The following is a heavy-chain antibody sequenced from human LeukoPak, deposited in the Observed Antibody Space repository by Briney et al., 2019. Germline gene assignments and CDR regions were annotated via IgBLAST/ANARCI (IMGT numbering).Heavy chain of an antibody. CDR3: ARDVLRGYSYGGTNWFDP. CDR1: GGSFSGYN. J-gene: IGHJ5*02. V-gene: IGHV4-34*01. D-gene: IGHD5-18*01. Sequence: PSETLSLTCAVYGGSFSGYNWSWIRQPPGKGLEWIGGINHSGSTNYNPSLKSRVTISVDTSKNQFSLKLSSVTAADTAVYYCARDVLRGYSYGGTNWFDPWGQGTLVTVSS. CDR2: INHSGST.